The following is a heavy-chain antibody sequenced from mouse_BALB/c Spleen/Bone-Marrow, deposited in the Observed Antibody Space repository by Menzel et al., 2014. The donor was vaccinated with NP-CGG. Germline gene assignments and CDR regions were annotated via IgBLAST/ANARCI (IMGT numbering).Heavy chain of an antibody. CDR2: IYPGSGST. CDR3: ARFSQLGLLAY. Sequence: VKLMESGAELVKPGTSVKLSCKASGYNFTSYWINWVKLRPGQGLEWIGDIYPGSGSTNYNEKFKSKATLAVVTSSSTAYMQLSSLASEDSALYYCARFSQLGLLAYWGQGTLVTVSA. J-gene: IGHJ3*01. D-gene: IGHD3-1*01. CDR1: GYNFTSYW. V-gene: IGHV1-55*01.